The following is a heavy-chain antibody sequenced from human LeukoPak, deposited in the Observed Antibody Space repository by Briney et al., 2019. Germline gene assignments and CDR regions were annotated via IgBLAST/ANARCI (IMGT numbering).Heavy chain of an antibody. V-gene: IGHV3-23*01. CDR1: GFTFSSYA. Sequence: GGSLRLSGAASGFTFSSYAMSWVRQPPGKGLEWVSAISGSGGSTYYADSVKGRFTISRDSSKNTLYLQMNSLRAEDTAVYYCARDSGSYSSWGQGTLVTVSS. CDR3: ARDSGSYSS. CDR2: ISGSGGST. J-gene: IGHJ5*02. D-gene: IGHD1-26*01.